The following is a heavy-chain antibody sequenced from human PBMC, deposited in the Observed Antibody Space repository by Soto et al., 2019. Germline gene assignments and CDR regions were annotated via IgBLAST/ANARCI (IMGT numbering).Heavy chain of an antibody. CDR3: ARVHYYDSSGFYL. CDR2: ISSSSSYI. Sequence: EVQLVESGGGLVQPGGSLRLSCAASGFTFSSYEMNWVRQAPGKGLEWVSSISSSSSYIYYGDSVKGRFTISRDNAKNSLYLQMNSLRAEDTATYYCARVHYYDSSGFYLWGQGTLVTVSS. J-gene: IGHJ4*02. CDR1: GFTFSSYE. D-gene: IGHD3-22*01. V-gene: IGHV3-48*03.